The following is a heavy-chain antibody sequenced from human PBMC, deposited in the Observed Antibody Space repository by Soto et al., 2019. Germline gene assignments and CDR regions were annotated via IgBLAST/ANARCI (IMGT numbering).Heavy chain of an antibody. Sequence: EQLVESGGGLIQPGGSLRISCAFSGLTVSRNYMSWVRQAPGKGLDWVSVLYSGGSSSYAESVKGRFTISRDSSKNILFLQMNSLRPEDTAIYSCAHSSGHHYYFDSWGQGTLVTVSS. V-gene: IGHV3-53*01. CDR1: GLTVSRNY. CDR3: AHSSGHHYYFDS. CDR2: LYSGGSS. D-gene: IGHD3-22*01. J-gene: IGHJ4*02.